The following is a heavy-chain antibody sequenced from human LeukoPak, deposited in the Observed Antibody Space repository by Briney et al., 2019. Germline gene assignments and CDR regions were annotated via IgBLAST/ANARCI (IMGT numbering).Heavy chain of an antibody. CDR2: IYYSGST. V-gene: IGHV4-59*01. CDR1: GGSISSYY. CDR3: ARGDQAGYSSSWYDY. Sequence: TSETLSLTCTVSGGSISSYYWSWIRQPPGKGLEWIGYIYYSGSTNYNPSLKSRVTISVDTSKNQFSLKLSSVTAADTAVYYCARGDQAGYSSSWYDYWGQGTLVTVSS. D-gene: IGHD6-13*01. J-gene: IGHJ4*02.